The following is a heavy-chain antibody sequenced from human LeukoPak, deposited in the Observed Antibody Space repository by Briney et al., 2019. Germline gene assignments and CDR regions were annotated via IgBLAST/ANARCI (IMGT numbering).Heavy chain of an antibody. CDR2: IHYTGGT. V-gene: IGHV4-59*08. Sequence: SETLSLTCSVSGGSFSRYYWSWIRQPPGKGLEWIGYIHYTGGTNYNPSLKSRATISVDTSKNQFSLKLSSVTAADTAVYYCAADLRLLNFDSWGQGTLVTVSS. D-gene: IGHD5/OR15-5a*01. CDR1: GGSFSRYY. J-gene: IGHJ4*02. CDR3: AADLRLLNFDS.